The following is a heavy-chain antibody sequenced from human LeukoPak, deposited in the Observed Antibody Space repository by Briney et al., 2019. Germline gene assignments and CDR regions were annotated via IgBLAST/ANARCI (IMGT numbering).Heavy chain of an antibody. J-gene: IGHJ4*02. V-gene: IGHV3-23*01. CDR3: VRGASSGWYYFDY. D-gene: IGHD6-19*01. CDR1: GFIFSNYA. CDR2: VSGGGGTT. Sequence: GGSLRLSCAASGFIFSNYAMSWVRQAPGKGLEWVSTVSGGGGTTHYADSVKGRLTISRDNSKNTVSLQMNSLRAEDTAVYDCVRGASSGWYYFDYWGQGTLVTVSS.